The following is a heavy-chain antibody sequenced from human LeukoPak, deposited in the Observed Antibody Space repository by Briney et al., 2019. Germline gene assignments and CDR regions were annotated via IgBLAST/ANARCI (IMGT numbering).Heavy chain of an antibody. Sequence: PSETLSVTCAVYGGSFSGDYWSWIRQPPGKGLEWIGQINHSGSTNYNPSLKSRVTISVYTSKNRFSLKLSSVTAADTAVYYCARGNRGYSYGGPYYYWGQGTLVTVSS. J-gene: IGHJ4*02. CDR2: INHSGST. D-gene: IGHD5-18*01. CDR1: GGSFSGDY. V-gene: IGHV4-34*01. CDR3: ARGNRGYSYGGPYYY.